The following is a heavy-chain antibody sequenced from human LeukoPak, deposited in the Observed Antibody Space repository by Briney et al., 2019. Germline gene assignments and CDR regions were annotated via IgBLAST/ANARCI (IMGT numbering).Heavy chain of an antibody. Sequence: GESLRLSCAASGFTFSSYWMGWVRLAPGKGLEWVGRIKSRNRGETVDYAAPVKGRFTISRDDSKTTVYLQMNSLKTEDTAIYYCTTDGSTTLSNTFDYWGQGTLVTVSS. J-gene: IGHJ4*02. CDR3: TTDGSTTLSNTFDY. CDR1: GFTFSSYW. CDR2: IKSRNRGETV. D-gene: IGHD1-26*01. V-gene: IGHV3-15*01.